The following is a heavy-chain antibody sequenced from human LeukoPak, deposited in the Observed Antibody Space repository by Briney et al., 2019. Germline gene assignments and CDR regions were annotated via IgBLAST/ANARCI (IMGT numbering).Heavy chain of an antibody. V-gene: IGHV3-33*01. CDR2: IWYDGSNK. D-gene: IGHD5-24*01. J-gene: IGHJ4*02. CDR1: GFTFSSYG. CDR3: ARDDWLQLLNFDY. Sequence: GMSVRLSCAASGFTFSSYGMHWVRQAPGKGLEWVAVIWYDGSNKYYADSVKGRFTISRDNSKNTLYLQMNSLRAEDTAVYYCARDDWLQLLNFDYWGQGTLVTVSS.